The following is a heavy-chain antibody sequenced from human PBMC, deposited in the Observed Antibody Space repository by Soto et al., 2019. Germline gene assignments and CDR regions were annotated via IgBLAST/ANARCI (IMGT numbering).Heavy chain of an antibody. D-gene: IGHD5-12*01. CDR1: GFSVSDYA. CDR3: TKSPRVATVFRWGLDP. J-gene: IGHJ5*02. Sequence: GGSLRLSCAASGFSVSDYAIAWVRQAPGKGLEWVSSLSGSETMRQADSVKGRFTISRDNSKNTVYLQMNNLRVEDTALYYCTKSPRVATVFRWGLDPWGQGPLVTVSS. CDR2: LSGSETM. V-gene: IGHV3-23*01.